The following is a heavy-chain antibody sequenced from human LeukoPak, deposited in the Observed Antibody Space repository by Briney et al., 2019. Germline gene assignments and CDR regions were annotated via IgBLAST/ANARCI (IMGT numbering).Heavy chain of an antibody. V-gene: IGHV4-39*01. CDR1: GGSISSSSYY. J-gene: IGHJ6*03. Sequence: KPSETLSLTCTVSGGSISSSSYYWGWIRQPPGKGLEWIGSIYYSGSTYYNPPLKSRVTISVDTSKNQFSLKLSSVTAADTAVYYCARHDSRWRWLRLKYYYYYYMDVWGKGTTVTISS. D-gene: IGHD5-12*01. CDR2: IYYSGST. CDR3: ARHDSRWRWLRLKYYYYYYMDV.